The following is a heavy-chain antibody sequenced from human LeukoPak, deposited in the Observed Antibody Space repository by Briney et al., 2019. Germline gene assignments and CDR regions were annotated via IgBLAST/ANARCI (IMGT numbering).Heavy chain of an antibody. V-gene: IGHV3-74*01. CDR1: GFTFSSYW. CDR3: AKDVEIVVVVDATRGRYYFDY. J-gene: IGHJ4*02. CDR2: INEHGSIT. D-gene: IGHD2-15*01. Sequence: GGSLRLSCAVSGFTFSSYWMHWVRQVPGKGLVWVARINEHGSITDYADSVKDRFTVSRDNAWNTLYLQMNRLRAEDTAVYYCAKDVEIVVVVDATRGRYYFDYWGQGTLVTVSS.